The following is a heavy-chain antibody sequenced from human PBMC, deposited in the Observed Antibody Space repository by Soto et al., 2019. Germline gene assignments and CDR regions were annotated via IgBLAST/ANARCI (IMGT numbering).Heavy chain of an antibody. V-gene: IGHV3-53*04. Sequence: GGSLRLSCAASGLTVSSNYMSWFRQAPGKGLEWVSVIYSGGSTYYADSVKGRFTISRHNSKNTLYLQMNSLRAEDTAVYYCATPSPLCSGGSCYSSYYYYMDVWGKGTTVTVSS. D-gene: IGHD2-15*01. CDR3: ATPSPLCSGGSCYSSYYYYMDV. CDR1: GLTVSSNY. J-gene: IGHJ6*03. CDR2: IYSGGST.